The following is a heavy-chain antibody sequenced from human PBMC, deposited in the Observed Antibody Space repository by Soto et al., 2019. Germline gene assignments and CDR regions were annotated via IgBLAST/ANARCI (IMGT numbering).Heavy chain of an antibody. J-gene: IGHJ4*02. CDR3: ASVSQGRDY. Sequence: QVQLQESGPGLVKPSETLSLTCTVSGGSISNYYWSWVRQPPGKALEWIGYIYNSGSTSYNPSLKSRVTISVDTSKNQFSLKLASVTAADTAVYYCASVSQGRDYWGQGTLVIVSS. CDR1: GGSISNYY. CDR2: IYNSGST. V-gene: IGHV4-59*01.